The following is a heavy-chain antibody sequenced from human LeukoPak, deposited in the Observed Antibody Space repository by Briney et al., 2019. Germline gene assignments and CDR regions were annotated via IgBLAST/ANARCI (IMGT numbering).Heavy chain of an antibody. Sequence: SETLSLTCTVSGGSINNYYWSWIRQPPGKGLEWIGYIYYTGSTNYNPSLRSRATISVDTSKNQFSLKLGSVTAADTAVYYCARLNGGYWGQGTLVIVSS. V-gene: IGHV4-59*01. CDR2: IYYTGST. CDR3: ARLNGGY. D-gene: IGHD1-1*01. CDR1: GGSINNYY. J-gene: IGHJ4*02.